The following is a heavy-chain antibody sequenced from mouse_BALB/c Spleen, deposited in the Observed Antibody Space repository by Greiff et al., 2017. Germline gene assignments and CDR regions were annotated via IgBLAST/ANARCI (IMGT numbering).Heavy chain of an antibody. Sequence: QVQLQQSGAELVRPGTSVKVSCKASGYAFTNYLIEWVKQRPGQGLEWIGVINPGSGGTNYNEKFKGKATLTADKSSSTAYMQLSSLTSDDSAVYFCARWDGNYVEAMDYWGQGTSVTVSS. V-gene: IGHV1-54*03. D-gene: IGHD2-1*01. CDR1: GYAFTNYL. J-gene: IGHJ4*01. CDR3: ARWDGNYVEAMDY. CDR2: INPGSGGT.